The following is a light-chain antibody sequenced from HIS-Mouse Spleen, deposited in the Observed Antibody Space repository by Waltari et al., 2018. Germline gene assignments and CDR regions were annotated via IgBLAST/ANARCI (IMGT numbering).Light chain of an antibody. CDR2: SNN. CDR1: SSNIRSNP. CDR3: AAWDDSLNGTYV. Sequence: QSVLTQPPSASGTPGQRVTIPCSGSSSNIRSNPVNWYQQLPGTAPKLLIYSNNQRPSGVPDRFSGSKSGTSASLAISGLQSEDEADYYCAAWDDSLNGTYVFGTGTKVTVL. V-gene: IGLV1-44*01. J-gene: IGLJ1*01.